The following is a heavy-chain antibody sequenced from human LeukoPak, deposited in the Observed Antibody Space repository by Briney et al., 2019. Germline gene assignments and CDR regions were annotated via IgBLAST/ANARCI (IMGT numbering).Heavy chain of an antibody. J-gene: IGHJ4*02. D-gene: IGHD1-26*01. V-gene: IGHV3-23*01. CDR3: GRDLGGRSGY. Sequence: PGGSLRLSCAASGFDFSSYGMSWVRQSPGKGLEWVSTFSASSTITYYADSVKGRFTISRDNSKNTLYLQMNSLRAEDTAVYYCGRDLGGRSGYWGQGTLVTVSS. CDR2: FSASSTIT. CDR1: GFDFSSYG.